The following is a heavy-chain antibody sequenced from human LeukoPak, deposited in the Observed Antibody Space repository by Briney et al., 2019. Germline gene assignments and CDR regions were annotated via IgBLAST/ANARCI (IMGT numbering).Heavy chain of an antibody. D-gene: IGHD6-13*01. CDR2: IKKDGSEK. CDR1: GFTFSTYW. J-gene: IGHJ4*02. Sequence: GGSLRLSCVVSGFTFSTYWMSWVRQAPGKGLEWVANIKKDGSEKYYVESVKGRFTISRDNAQNSVYLQMGSLRVEDTAVYYCAREATGYSASWGDYWGQGTLVTVSS. V-gene: IGHV3-7*01. CDR3: AREATGYSASWGDY.